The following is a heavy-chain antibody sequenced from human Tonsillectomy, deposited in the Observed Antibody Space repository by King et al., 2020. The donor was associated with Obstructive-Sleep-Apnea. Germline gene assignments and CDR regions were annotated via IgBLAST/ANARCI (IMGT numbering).Heavy chain of an antibody. D-gene: IGHD5-18*01. Sequence: TLKESGPALVKPPQTLTLTCTFSGFSLSTSGMCVSWIRQPPGKALEWLALIDWDDDKYYSTSLKTRLTISKDTSKNQVVLTMTNMDPVDTATYYCARIYSYGGGHYYYYGMDVWGQGTTVTVSS. CDR1: GFSLSTSGMC. J-gene: IGHJ6*02. CDR3: ARIYSYGGGHYYYYGMDV. CDR2: IDWDDDK. V-gene: IGHV2-70*01.